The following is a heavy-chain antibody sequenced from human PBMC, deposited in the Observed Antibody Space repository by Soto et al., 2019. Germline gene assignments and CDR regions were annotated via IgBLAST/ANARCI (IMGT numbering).Heavy chain of an antibody. CDR2: ISDSGDIT. Sequence: ELKLGEIGGGLVQPGGSLRLSCAASEFTFSTYAMTWVRQAPGRGLQLVATISDSGDITYYADSVKGRFTISRDNSRNTLYLQITNLRAEDTALSYCATPWVPSITARPPRFDYWGRGNLVTVAA. J-gene: IGHJ4*02. D-gene: IGHD6-6*01. CDR1: EFTFSTYA. V-gene: IGHV3-23*04. CDR3: ATPWVPSITARPPRFDY.